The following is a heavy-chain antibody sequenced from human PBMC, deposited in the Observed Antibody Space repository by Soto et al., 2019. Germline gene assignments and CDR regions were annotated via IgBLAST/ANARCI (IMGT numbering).Heavy chain of an antibody. Sequence: GGSLRLSCAASGFTFSSYGMHWVRQAPGKGLEWVAVIWYDGSNKYYADSVKGRFTISRDNSKNTLYLQMNSLRAEDTAVYYCARDTARDKVRIYYGMDVWGQGTTVTVSS. CDR3: ARDTARDKVRIYYGMDV. CDR2: IWYDGSNK. V-gene: IGHV3-33*01. CDR1: GFTFSSYG. J-gene: IGHJ6*02. D-gene: IGHD3-10*01.